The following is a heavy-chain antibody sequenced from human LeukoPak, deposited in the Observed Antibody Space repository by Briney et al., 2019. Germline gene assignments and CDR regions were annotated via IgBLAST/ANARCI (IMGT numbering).Heavy chain of an antibody. CDR1: GYSFSIYW. J-gene: IGHJ4*02. Sequence: GESLKISCKGSGYSFSIYWIGWVRQMPGKGLESMGIIYPGDSDTRYSPSFRGQVTITADKSINTVYLQWSSLKASDTAMYYCARDRIAGYWGQGTLVTVSS. D-gene: IGHD2-21*01. CDR2: IYPGDSDT. V-gene: IGHV5-51*01. CDR3: ARDRIAGY.